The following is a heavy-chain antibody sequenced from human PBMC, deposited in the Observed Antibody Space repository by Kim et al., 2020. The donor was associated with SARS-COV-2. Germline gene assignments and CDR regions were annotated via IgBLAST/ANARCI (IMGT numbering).Heavy chain of an antibody. D-gene: IGHD2-2*02. CDR2: IIPIFGTA. Sequence: SVKVSRKASGGTFSSYAISWVRQAPGQGLEWMGGIIPIFGTANYAQKFQGRVTITADESTSTAYMELSSLRSEDTAVYYCARGLYSARGMDVWDQGTTVTVSS. V-gene: IGHV1-69*13. CDR1: GGTFSSYA. J-gene: IGHJ6*02. CDR3: ARGLYSARGMDV.